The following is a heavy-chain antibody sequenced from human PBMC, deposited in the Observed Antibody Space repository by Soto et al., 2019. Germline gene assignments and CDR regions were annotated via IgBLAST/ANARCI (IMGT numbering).Heavy chain of an antibody. CDR1: GCTFSSYA. V-gene: IGHV3-23*01. Sequence: GALLPACSASGCTFSSYAMSWVRQAPGKGLEWVSAISGSGGSTYYADSVKGRFTISRDNSKNTLYLQMNSLRAEDTAVYYCANRLRREGYFDYWGQGTLVTVYS. CDR3: ANRLRREGYFDY. CDR2: ISGSGGST. D-gene: IGHD1-26*01. J-gene: IGHJ4*02.